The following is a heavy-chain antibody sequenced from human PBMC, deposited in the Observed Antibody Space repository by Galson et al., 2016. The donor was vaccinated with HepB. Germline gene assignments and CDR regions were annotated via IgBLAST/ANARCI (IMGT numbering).Heavy chain of an antibody. Sequence: SVKVSCKASGYTFINYGISWVRQAPGQGLEWMGWISVDIGNTNYAQKLQDRVTITTDTSTSTAYMELRSLRSDDTAVYYCAREALYCSSGHCYSPLVDYWGQGTLVTVAS. V-gene: IGHV1-18*04. J-gene: IGHJ4*02. CDR2: ISVDIGNT. D-gene: IGHD2-15*01. CDR3: AREALYCSSGHCYSPLVDY. CDR1: GYTFINYG.